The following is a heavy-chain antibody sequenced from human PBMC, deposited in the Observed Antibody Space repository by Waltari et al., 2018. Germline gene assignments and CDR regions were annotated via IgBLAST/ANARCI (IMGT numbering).Heavy chain of an antibody. J-gene: IGHJ4*02. CDR3: AREAEMGWLQYYFDN. CDR2: ISSSSSYI. Sequence: DVQLVESGGGLVKPGGSLRISCGASGFDLNHYSLHWVRQAPGKGLGWVSGISSSSSYIYYADSVKGRFTVSRDNAEKSLHLQMNSLRADDTAVYYCAREAEMGWLQYYFDNWGQGTLVTVSS. CDR1: GFDLNHYS. V-gene: IGHV3-21*02. D-gene: IGHD3-3*01.